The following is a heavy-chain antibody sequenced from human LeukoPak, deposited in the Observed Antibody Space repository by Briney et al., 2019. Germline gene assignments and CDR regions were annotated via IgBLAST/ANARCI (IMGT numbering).Heavy chain of an antibody. CDR2: VFYNGSI. CDR1: GGSISSYY. J-gene: IGHJ4*02. D-gene: IGHD3-10*01. V-gene: IGHV4-59*08. Sequence: SETLSLTCTVSGGSISSYYWSWIRQPPRKGLEWIGYVFYNGSINYNPSLKSRVTISIDASKNQFSLKLSSVTAADTAVYYCARLTSGTHPNFDYWGQGTLVTVSS. CDR3: ARLTSGTHPNFDY.